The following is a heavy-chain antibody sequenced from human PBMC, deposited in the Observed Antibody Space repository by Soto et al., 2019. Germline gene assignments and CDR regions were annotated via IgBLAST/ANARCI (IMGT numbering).Heavy chain of an antibody. CDR1: GFSFSSDS. V-gene: IGHV3-21*01. CDR3: ARDPPTGTTLDWADS. CDR2: ISSSGSFM. D-gene: IGHD1-7*01. Sequence: GGSLRLSCAASGFSFSSDSMGWVRQAPGKGLEWVSSISSSGSFMNYADSVKGRFTISRDNAKNSLYLQMSGLKDEDTAVYHCARDPPTGTTLDWADSWGQGTLVTVS. J-gene: IGHJ4*02.